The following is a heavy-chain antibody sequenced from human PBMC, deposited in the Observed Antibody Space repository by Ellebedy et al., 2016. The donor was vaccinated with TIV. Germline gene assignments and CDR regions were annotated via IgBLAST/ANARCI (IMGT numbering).Heavy chain of an antibody. Sequence: ASVKVSCKASGYTFTGYYMHWVRQAPGQGLEWMGWINPNSGGTNYAQKFQGRVTTTRDTSISTAYMELSRLRSDDTAVYYCARLPGTTGANFDYWGQGTLVTVSS. J-gene: IGHJ4*02. CDR1: GYTFTGYY. CDR2: INPNSGGT. V-gene: IGHV1-2*02. D-gene: IGHD1-7*01. CDR3: ARLPGTTGANFDY.